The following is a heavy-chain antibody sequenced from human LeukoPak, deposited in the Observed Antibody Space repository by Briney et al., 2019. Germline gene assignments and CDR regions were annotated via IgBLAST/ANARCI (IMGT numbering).Heavy chain of an antibody. D-gene: IGHD2-2*03. CDR1: GGSISSSSYY. CDR2: IYYSGSA. J-gene: IGHJ5*02. Sequence: PSETLSLTCTVSGGSISSSSYYWGWIRQPPGKGLEWIGSIYYSGSAYYNPSLKSRVTISVDTSKNQFSLKLSSVTAADTAVYYCARRLGYWNNWFDPWGQGTLVTVSS. CDR3: ARRLGYWNNWFDP. V-gene: IGHV4-39*07.